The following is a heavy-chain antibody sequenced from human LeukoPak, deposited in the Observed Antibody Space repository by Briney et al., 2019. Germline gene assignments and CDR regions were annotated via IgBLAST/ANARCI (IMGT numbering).Heavy chain of an antibody. CDR3: ARDIGANRDGYNSDY. D-gene: IGHD5-24*01. J-gene: IGHJ4*02. V-gene: IGHV3-21*01. CDR1: GFTFSSYS. CDR2: ISSSSSYI. Sequence: PGGSLRLSCAASGFTFSSYSMNWVRQAPGKGLEWVSSISSSSSYIYYADSVKGRFTISRDNAKNSLYLQMNSLRAEDTAVYYCARDIGANRDGYNSDYWGQGTLVTVSS.